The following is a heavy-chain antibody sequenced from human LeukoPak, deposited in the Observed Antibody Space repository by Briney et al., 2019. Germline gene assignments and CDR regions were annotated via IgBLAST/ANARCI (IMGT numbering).Heavy chain of an antibody. CDR2: ISSSSSYI. CDR3: EREHNGRETVRGVIRTGQVGTARVCDI. Sequence: PGGSLRLSCAASGFTFSSYRMNCVRQAPGKGLEWVSYISSSSSYIYYADSVKGRFTISRDNSKNSLYLQINSLRAEDTAVYYCEREHNGRETVRGVIRTGQVGTARVCDIWGQGTVDSVSS. D-gene: IGHD3-10*01. CDR1: GFTFSSYR. J-gene: IGHJ3*02. V-gene: IGHV3-21*01.